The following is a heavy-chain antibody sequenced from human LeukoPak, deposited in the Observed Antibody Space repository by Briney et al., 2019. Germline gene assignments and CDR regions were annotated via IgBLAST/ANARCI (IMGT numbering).Heavy chain of an antibody. Sequence: PGGCLRLSCAASGFTFSSYSMNWVRQAPGKGLEWVSYISSSSSTIYYADSVKGRFTISRDNAKNSLYLQMNSLRAEDTAVYYCASEIFGVVIPLDYWGEGTLITVSS. CDR1: GFTFSSYS. CDR3: ASEIFGVVIPLDY. V-gene: IGHV3-48*01. CDR2: ISSSSSTI. D-gene: IGHD3-3*01. J-gene: IGHJ4*02.